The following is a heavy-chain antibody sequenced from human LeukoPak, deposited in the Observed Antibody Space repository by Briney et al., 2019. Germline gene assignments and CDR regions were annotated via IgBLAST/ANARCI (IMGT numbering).Heavy chain of an antibody. CDR3: ATAGPLAGLYRGLDY. CDR2: IRYDGTNK. J-gene: IGHJ4*02. V-gene: IGHV3-30*02. D-gene: IGHD6-19*01. Sequence: GGSLRLSCAASGFTFSSYAMGWVRQAPGKGLEWVAFIRYDGTNKYYADSVRGRFTISRDNSKNTLYVQMSSLRGEDTAVYYCATAGPLAGLYRGLDYWGQGTLVTVSS. CDR1: GFTFSSYA.